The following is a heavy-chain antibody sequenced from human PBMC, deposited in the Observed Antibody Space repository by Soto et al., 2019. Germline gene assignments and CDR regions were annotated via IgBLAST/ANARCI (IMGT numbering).Heavy chain of an antibody. CDR3: VRDPPGAN. CDR1: GFIFSNYW. V-gene: IGHV3-7*04. Sequence: EVQLVESGGALVQPGGSLRLSCAASGFIFSNYWMTWVRQAPGKGLEWVANIKQDGSEKNYVDSVKGRFTISRDNAKNSVYRQMNSLRAEDTAMYYCVRDPPGANWGQGTLVTVSS. CDR2: IKQDGSEK. D-gene: IGHD4-17*01. J-gene: IGHJ4*02.